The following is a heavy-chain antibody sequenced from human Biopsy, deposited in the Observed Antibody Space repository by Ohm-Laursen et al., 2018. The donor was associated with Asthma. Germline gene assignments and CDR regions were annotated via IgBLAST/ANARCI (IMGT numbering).Heavy chain of an antibody. D-gene: IGHD3-22*01. CDR3: ARMISYYHEMRAPFFDY. J-gene: IGHJ4*02. CDR2: INTNTGNP. V-gene: IGHV7-4-1*02. Sequence: GASVKVSRKASGYTVTRYAINWVRQAPGQGLEWMGWINTNTGNPTYAQGFTGRFVFSLDTSVNTAHLQISSLKAEDTAAYYCARMISYYHEMRAPFFDYWGQGTLVTVSS. CDR1: GYTVTRYA.